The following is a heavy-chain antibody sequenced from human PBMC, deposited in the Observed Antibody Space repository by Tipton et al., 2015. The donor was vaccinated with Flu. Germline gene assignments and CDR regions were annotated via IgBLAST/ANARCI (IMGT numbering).Heavy chain of an antibody. D-gene: IGHD4-11*01. CDR3: ARRDYSNYVSVPKNWFDS. CDR2: IHHTGTT. J-gene: IGHJ5*01. Sequence: TLSLTCSVYGDSIASDYYWGWIRQPPGKGLKWIGNIHHTGTTYYNPSLRSRVSIIRDKSKNQFSLKLSFVAAADTAVYYCARRDYSNYVSVPKNWFDSWGQGILVTVSS. CDR1: GDSIASDYY. V-gene: IGHV4-38-2*01.